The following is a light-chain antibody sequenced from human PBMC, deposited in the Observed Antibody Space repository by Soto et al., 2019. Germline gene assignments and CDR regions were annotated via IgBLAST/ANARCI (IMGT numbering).Light chain of an antibody. CDR3: QSGDSSGTYWV. CDR2: KDK. J-gene: IGLJ3*02. Sequence: SYELTQPPLVSVSPGQTARITCSGDALPKQYAYWYQKKPGQAPVLVIYKDKERPSGIPERFSGSSSGTTVTLTISGVQAEDEADFYCQSGDSSGTYWVFGGGTKLTVL. CDR1: ALPKQY. V-gene: IGLV3-25*02.